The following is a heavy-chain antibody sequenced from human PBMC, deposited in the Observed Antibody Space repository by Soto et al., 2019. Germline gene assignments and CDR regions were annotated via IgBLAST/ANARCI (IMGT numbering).Heavy chain of an antibody. CDR1: GFTFSDYY. J-gene: IGHJ4*02. CDR3: AKEYGRLDY. CDR2: ISSSSGYT. D-gene: IGHD4-17*01. Sequence: GGSLRLSCAASGFTFSDYYMSWIRQAPGKGLEWVSYISSSSGYTNYADSVKGRFAISGDNAKNSLYLQMNSLRAEDTAVYYCAKEYGRLDYWGQGTLVTVSS. V-gene: IGHV3-11*06.